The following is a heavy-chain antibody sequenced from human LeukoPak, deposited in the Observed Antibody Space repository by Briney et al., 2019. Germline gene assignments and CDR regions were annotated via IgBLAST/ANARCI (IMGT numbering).Heavy chain of an antibody. V-gene: IGHV4-34*01. D-gene: IGHD3-16*01. CDR2: INHSGST. CDR1: GGSFSGYY. J-gene: IGHJ4*02. Sequence: PSETLSLTCAVYGGSFSGYYWSWIRQPPGKGLEWIGEINHSGSTNYNPSLKSRVTISVYTSNNQFSLKLSSVTAADTAVYCCARVGPVYFDYWGQGTLVTVS. CDR3: ARVGPVYFDY.